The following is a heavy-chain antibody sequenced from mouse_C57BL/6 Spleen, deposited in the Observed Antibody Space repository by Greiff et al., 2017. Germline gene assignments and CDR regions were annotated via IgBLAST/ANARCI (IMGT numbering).Heavy chain of an antibody. J-gene: IGHJ4*01. CDR2: IDPSDSCT. V-gene: IGHV1-69*01. CDR1: GYTFTSYW. CDR3: AGIYYGYDGYAMDY. Sequence: QVHVKQPGAELVMPGASVKLSCKASGYTFTSYWMHWVKQRPGQGLEWIGEIDPSDSCTNYNQKFKGKSTLTVDKSSSTAYMQLSSLTSEDSAVYYCAGIYYGYDGYAMDYWGQGTSVTVSS. D-gene: IGHD2-2*01.